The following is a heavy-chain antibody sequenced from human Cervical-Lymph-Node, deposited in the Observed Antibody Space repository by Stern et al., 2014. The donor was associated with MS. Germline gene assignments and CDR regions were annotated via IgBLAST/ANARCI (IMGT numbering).Heavy chain of an antibody. V-gene: IGHV1-3*01. D-gene: IGHD4-11*01. CDR2: INGGPGTT. CDR1: GYNFIDHA. CDR3: ARQPDYSDFLDF. J-gene: IGHJ4*02. Sequence: VQLVQSGAEVKKPGASMTISCKTSGYNFIDHAIHWVRQAPGQGLEWLGWINGGPGTTKYSQKFQGRVSFTRDKAASAAYMDLSSLSPDDTAVYYCARQPDYSDFLDFWGQGTLVTVSS.